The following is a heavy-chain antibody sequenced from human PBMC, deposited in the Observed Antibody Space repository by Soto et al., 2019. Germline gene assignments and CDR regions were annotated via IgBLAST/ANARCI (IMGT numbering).Heavy chain of an antibody. CDR2: ISYDGSNK. CDR1: GFTFSSYG. D-gene: IGHD1-1*01. Sequence: WGSLRLSCAASGFTFSSYGIHCFRHSAFKWLEWVAVISYDGSNKYYADSVKGRFTISRDNSKNTLYLQMNSLRAEDTAVYYCAKDKAPWISENWFDPWGQGTLVTVSS. CDR3: AKDKAPWISENWFDP. J-gene: IGHJ5*02. V-gene: IGHV3-30*18.